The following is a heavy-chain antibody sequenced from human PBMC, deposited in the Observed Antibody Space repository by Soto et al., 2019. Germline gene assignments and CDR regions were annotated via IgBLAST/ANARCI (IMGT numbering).Heavy chain of an antibody. Sequence: QVQLVESGGGVVQPGRSLRLSCAASGFTFSSYGMHWVRQAPGKGLEWVAVISYDGSNKYYADSVKGRFTISRDNSKNTMYLQMNSLRAEDTAVYYCAKAEGDYGGNAYYYYAMDVWGQGTTVTVSS. J-gene: IGHJ6*02. CDR3: AKAEGDYGGNAYYYYAMDV. CDR1: GFTFSSYG. D-gene: IGHD4-17*01. V-gene: IGHV3-30*18. CDR2: ISYDGSNK.